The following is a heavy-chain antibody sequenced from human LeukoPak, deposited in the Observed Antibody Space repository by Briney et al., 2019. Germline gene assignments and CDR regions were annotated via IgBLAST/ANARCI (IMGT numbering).Heavy chain of an antibody. D-gene: IGHD1-26*01. CDR2: ISSSGSTI. Sequence: PGGSLRLSCAASGFTFSSYDMNWVRRAPGKGLEWVSYISSSGSTIYYADSVKGRLTISRDNAKNSLYLQMSSLRAEDTAVYYCARVSSGSYYILDYWGQGTLVTVSS. CDR3: ARVSSGSYYILDY. V-gene: IGHV3-48*03. J-gene: IGHJ4*02. CDR1: GFTFSSYD.